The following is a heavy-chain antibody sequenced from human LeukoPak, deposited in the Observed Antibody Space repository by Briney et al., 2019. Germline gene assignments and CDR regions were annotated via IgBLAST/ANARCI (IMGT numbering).Heavy chain of an antibody. D-gene: IGHD3-22*01. V-gene: IGHV3-21*04. CDR3: AENPYDSSGYYYVKGPFDY. J-gene: IGHJ4*02. CDR1: GFTFSSHG. CDR2: ISSSSSYI. Sequence: GGSLRLSCAASGFTFSSHGINWVRQAPGKGLEWVSSISSSSSYIYSADSVKGRFTISRDNAKNSLYLQMNSLRAEDTAVYYCAENPYDSSGYYYVKGPFDYWGQGTLVTVSS.